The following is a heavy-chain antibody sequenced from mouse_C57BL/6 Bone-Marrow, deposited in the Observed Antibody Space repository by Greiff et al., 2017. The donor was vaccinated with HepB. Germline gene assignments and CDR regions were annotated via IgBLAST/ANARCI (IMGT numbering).Heavy chain of an antibody. CDR1: YFAFMASA. CDR3: SRGSYYSKRGPYWYFEV. V-gene: IGHV1-49*01. J-gene: IGHJ1*03. Sequence: LQQSGAELVRPGSSVKLSCMASYFAFMASAMHWVKQRPGHGLEWMGSFTMYSDATEYSENFKGKATLTANTSSSTAYMELSSLTSEDSAVYYCSRGSYYSKRGPYWYFEVGGTGTTVTVSS. CDR2: FTMYSDAT. D-gene: IGHD2-5*01.